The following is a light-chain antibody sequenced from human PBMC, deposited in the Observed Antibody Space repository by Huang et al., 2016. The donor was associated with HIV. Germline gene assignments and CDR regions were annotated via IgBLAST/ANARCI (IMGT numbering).Light chain of an antibody. J-gene: IGKJ3*01. Sequence: DIQMTQSPSSLSASVGDRVTISCQTTHDISNYLNWYQQKPGKAPKLLIHDASNLETGVPSRFIGSGSGTDFTFTIISLQPEDIATYYCQQYDSFLLTFGPGTTVDIK. CDR2: DAS. CDR1: HDISNY. V-gene: IGKV1-33*01. CDR3: QQYDSFLLT.